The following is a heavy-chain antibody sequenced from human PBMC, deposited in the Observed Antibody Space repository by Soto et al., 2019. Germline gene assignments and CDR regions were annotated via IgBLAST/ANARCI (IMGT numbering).Heavy chain of an antibody. Sequence: QVQLVESGGGVVQPGGSLRLSCAASGFSFSTYGMHWVRQAPGKGLEWVAVISYDETNKYYAESVKGRFTISRDNSKHTLYLERNSLRVEETAVYYCAKATGTNYDGFDSWGQGTLVTVSS. D-gene: IGHD1-7*01. CDR1: GFSFSTYG. J-gene: IGHJ4*02. CDR3: AKATGTNYDGFDS. V-gene: IGHV3-30*18. CDR2: ISYDETNK.